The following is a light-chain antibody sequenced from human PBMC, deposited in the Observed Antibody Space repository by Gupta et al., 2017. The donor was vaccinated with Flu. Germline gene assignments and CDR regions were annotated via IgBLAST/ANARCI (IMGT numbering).Light chain of an antibody. Sequence: EERATPSCSASQNVYSYFSLYQQRPCQAPRLLIYDASTMDSVIPARFSGSRSGTVFTLTISALEPEDFGVYYCLHRHPCPRTFGQGTKVEI. CDR3: LHRHPCPRT. CDR2: DAS. CDR1: QNVYSY. J-gene: IGKJ1*01. V-gene: IGKV3-11*01.